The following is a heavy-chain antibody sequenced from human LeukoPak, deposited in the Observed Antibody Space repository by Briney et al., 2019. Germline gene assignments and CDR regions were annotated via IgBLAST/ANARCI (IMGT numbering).Heavy chain of an antibody. CDR1: GYTFTSYG. CDR3: ASINSSGWYFDY. J-gene: IGHJ4*02. D-gene: IGHD6-19*01. V-gene: IGHV1-18*01. Sequence: ASVKVSCKASGYTFTSYGIIWVRLAPGQGLEWMGWISAYNGNTNYAQKLQGRVTMTTDTSTSTAYMELRSLRSDGTAVYYCASINSSGWYFDYWGQGTLVTVSS. CDR2: ISAYNGNT.